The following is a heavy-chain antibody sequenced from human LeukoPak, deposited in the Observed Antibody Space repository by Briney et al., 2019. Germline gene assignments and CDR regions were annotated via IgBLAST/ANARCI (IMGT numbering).Heavy chain of an antibody. J-gene: IGHJ4*02. CDR2: IKQDGSEK. Sequence: GGSLRLFCAASGFTFSSYWMSWVRQAPGKGLEWVANIKQDGSEKYYVDSVKGRFTISRDNAKNSLYLQMNSLRAEDTAVYYCARDRYYGDKPQPPDYWGQGTLVTVSS. CDR1: GFTFSSYW. CDR3: ARDRYYGDKPQPPDY. V-gene: IGHV3-7*01. D-gene: IGHD4-17*01.